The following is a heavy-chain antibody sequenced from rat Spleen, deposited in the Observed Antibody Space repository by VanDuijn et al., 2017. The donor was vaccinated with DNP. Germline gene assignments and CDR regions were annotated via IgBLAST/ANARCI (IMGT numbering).Heavy chain of an antibody. J-gene: IGHJ2*01. Sequence: EVLLVESDGGLVQPGRSLKLSCAVSGFTFSDYYMAWVRQAPGKGLEWVASITNTGGSTYYPDSVKGRFTISRDNARGTLYLQMDSPRSEDTATYYCASRPPPTRGPFDYWGQGVMDTVSS. CDR3: ASRPPPTRGPFDY. CDR2: ITNTGGST. V-gene: IGHV5-25*01. D-gene: IGHD1-4*01. CDR1: GFTFSDYY.